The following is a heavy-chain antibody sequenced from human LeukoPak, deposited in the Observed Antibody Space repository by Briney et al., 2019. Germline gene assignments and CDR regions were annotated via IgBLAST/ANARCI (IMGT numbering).Heavy chain of an antibody. D-gene: IGHD6-13*01. J-gene: IGHJ5*02. CDR3: ARGRRGIAAAGTRWFDP. V-gene: IGHV4-4*02. CDR2: INHSGST. Sequence: SGTLSLTCAVSGGSISSSNWWSWVRQPPGKGLEWIGEINHSGSTNYNPSLKSRVTISVDTSKNQFSLKLSSVTAADTAVYYCARGRRGIAAAGTRWFDPWGQGTLVTVSS. CDR1: GGSISSSNW.